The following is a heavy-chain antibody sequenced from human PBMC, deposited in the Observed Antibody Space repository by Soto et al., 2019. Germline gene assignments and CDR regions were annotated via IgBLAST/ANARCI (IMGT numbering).Heavy chain of an antibody. V-gene: IGHV3-73*01. CDR2: IRSKANSYAT. CDR1: GFTFSGSA. D-gene: IGHD4-17*01. CDR3: TRRCGDTVTTNFDY. Sequence: EVQLVESGGGLVQPGGSLKLSCAASGFTFSGSAMHWVRQASGKGLEWVGRIRSKANSYATAYAASVKGRFTISRDDSKNTAYLQMNSLKTEDTAVYYCTRRCGDTVTTNFDYWGQGTLVTVSS. J-gene: IGHJ4*02.